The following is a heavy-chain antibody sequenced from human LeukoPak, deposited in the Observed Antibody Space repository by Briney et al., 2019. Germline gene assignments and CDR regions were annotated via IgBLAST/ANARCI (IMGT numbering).Heavy chain of an antibody. J-gene: IGHJ4*02. CDR2: IIPIFGTA. Sequence: ASVKVSCKASGGTFSSYAISWVRQAPGQGLEWMGGIIPIFGTANYAQKFQGRVTITADKSTSTAYMELSSLRSEDTAVYYCARGQESDFWSGYPDYWGQGTLVTVSS. CDR1: GGTFSSYA. V-gene: IGHV1-69*06. D-gene: IGHD3-3*01. CDR3: ARGQESDFWSGYPDY.